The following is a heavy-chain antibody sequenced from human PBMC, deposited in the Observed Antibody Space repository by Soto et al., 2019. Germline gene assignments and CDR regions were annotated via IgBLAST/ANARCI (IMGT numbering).Heavy chain of an antibody. CDR3: AKDSSGYSLGEDAFDV. Sequence: QVQLVQSGAEVKKPGASVKVSCKASGYTFTNYGLTWVRQAPGQGLEWMGWVSTFNDNRNYAQKLQGRVTLTTDTSTNTAYMELRSLRSDDTAVYYCAKDSSGYSLGEDAFDVWGQGTMVIVSS. CDR1: GYTFTNYG. J-gene: IGHJ3*01. V-gene: IGHV1-18*01. CDR2: VSTFNDNR. D-gene: IGHD3-22*01.